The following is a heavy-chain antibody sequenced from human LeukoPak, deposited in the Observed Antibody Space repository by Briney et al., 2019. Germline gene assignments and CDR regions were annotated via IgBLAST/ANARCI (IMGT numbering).Heavy chain of an antibody. Sequence: GGSLRLSCAASGFTVSSNYMSWVRQAPGKGLEWVSVIYSGGSTYYADSVKGRFTISRDNSKNTLYLQMNSLRAEDTAVYYCAKDRGYDSSGYYFDSPDYWGQGTLVTVSS. J-gene: IGHJ4*02. CDR2: IYSGGST. V-gene: IGHV3-53*01. D-gene: IGHD3-22*01. CDR3: AKDRGYDSSGYYFDSPDY. CDR1: GFTVSSNY.